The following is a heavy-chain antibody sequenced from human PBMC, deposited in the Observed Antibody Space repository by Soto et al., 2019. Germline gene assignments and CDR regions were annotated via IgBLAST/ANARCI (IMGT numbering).Heavy chain of an antibody. CDR2: VSPPFRTS. CDR1: GVSFNNNG. D-gene: IGHD3-10*01. J-gene: IGHJ6*02. Sequence: QVQLVQSGAEMKQPGSSVKVSCKTSGVSFNNNGIGWVRQAPGHGLEWMGGVSPPFRTSNYARKFQGRISITADASTGTVNMALSSLTSEDTAQYYCARVLYYGSGSYSPYGMDVWGQGTTVTVSS. CDR3: ARVLYYGSGSYSPYGMDV. V-gene: IGHV1-69*01.